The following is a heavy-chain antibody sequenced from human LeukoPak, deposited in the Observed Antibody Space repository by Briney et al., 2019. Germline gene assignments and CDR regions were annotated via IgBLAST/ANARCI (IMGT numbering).Heavy chain of an antibody. CDR1: GFTLNSYA. V-gene: IGHV3-23*01. D-gene: IGHD6-19*01. CDR2: ISGRGGST. Sequence: GGSLRLSCAASGFTLNSYAMSWVRQAPGKGLEWVSGISGRGGSTYYADSVKGRFTISRDNSKNTLYVQMNSLRAEDTAVYYCAKDGTSSGSRLDNWGQGTLVTVSS. J-gene: IGHJ4*02. CDR3: AKDGTSSGSRLDN.